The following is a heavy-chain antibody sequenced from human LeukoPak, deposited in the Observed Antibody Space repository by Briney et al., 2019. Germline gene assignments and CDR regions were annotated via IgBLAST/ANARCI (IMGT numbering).Heavy chain of an antibody. CDR1: GGSISSRSYY. D-gene: IGHD6-19*01. CDR2: IYYRGST. Sequence: PSETLSLTCTVSGGSISSRSYYWVWIRQPPGKGVEWSGSIYYRGSTYYNASLKSPVTTSVDTSKNLFSLKLTSVTAPDTAVYYCAIQRLDGTDVWGQGITVPVSS. V-gene: IGHV4-39*01. J-gene: IGHJ6*02. CDR3: AIQRLDGTDV.